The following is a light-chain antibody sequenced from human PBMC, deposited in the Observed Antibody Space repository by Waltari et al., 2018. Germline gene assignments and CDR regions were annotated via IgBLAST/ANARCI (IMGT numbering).Light chain of an antibody. CDR1: SSDIGAYDF. CDR2: NVF. J-gene: IGLJ2*01. CDR3: SSYSDSRPL. Sequence: QPALTQPASVSGSPGQSITISCTGTSSDIGAYDFVSWYQQHPGRAPNLIIYNVFTRPSGVSSRVSGSKSGNTASLTISGLQAEDEADYFCSSYSDSRPLFGGGTKVTVL. V-gene: IGLV2-14*03.